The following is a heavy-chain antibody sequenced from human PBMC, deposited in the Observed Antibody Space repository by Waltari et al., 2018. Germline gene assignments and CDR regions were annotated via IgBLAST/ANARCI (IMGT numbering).Heavy chain of an antibody. D-gene: IGHD3-16*01. V-gene: IGHV4-34*01. CDR2: INHMGRT. J-gene: IGHJ4*02. Sequence: QVQLQQWGAGLLKPSETLSLTCAVYGGSFSGYYWSWIRQPPGQGLAWIGEINHMGRTNVNPAIKSRVTISVDTSKNQFSLKLSSVTAADTAVYYCARVYIWGSYRHDYWGQGTLVTVSS. CDR1: GGSFSGYY. CDR3: ARVYIWGSYRHDY.